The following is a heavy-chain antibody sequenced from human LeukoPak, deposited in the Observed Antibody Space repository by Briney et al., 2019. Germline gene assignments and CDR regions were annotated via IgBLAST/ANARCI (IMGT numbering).Heavy chain of an antibody. CDR1: GFTFSSYS. J-gene: IGHJ6*02. V-gene: IGHV3-21*01. CDR2: ISSSSSYI. CDR3: ARGKYYDILTGYYTLYYGMDV. Sequence: PGGSLRLSCAASGFTFSSYSMNWVRQAPGKGLEWVSSISSSSSYIYYAASVKGRFTISRDNAKNSLYLQMNSLRAEDTAVYYCARGKYYDILTGYYTLYYGMDVWGQGTTVTVSS. D-gene: IGHD3-9*01.